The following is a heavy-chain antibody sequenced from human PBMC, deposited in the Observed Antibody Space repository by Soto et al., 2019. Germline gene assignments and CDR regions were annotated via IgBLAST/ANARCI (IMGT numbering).Heavy chain of an antibody. CDR1: GYKFTNYW. Sequence: EVQLVQSGAEVKKPGESLKISCEASGYKFTNYWLGWVRQMPGKGLEWMGMIYPGESDAKYSPSFQGQVTTSADKSISTAYLEWISLEASDTAMYFCARRVASFSIDYYGMDVWGQGTTVTVSS. J-gene: IGHJ6*02. CDR2: IYPGESDA. CDR3: ARRVASFSIDYYGMDV. V-gene: IGHV5-51*01. D-gene: IGHD2-21*01.